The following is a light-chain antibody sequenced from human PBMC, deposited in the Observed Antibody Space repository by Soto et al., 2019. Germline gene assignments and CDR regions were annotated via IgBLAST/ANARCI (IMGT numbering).Light chain of an antibody. CDR1: SSDVGSYNG. J-gene: IGLJ3*02. CDR2: EVS. V-gene: IGLV2-18*01. CDR3: SLYTSSSTWV. Sequence: QSALTQPPSVSGSPGQSVTISCTGTSSDVGSYNGVSWYQQPPGTAPKLMIYEVSNRPSGVPDRFSGSKSGNTASLTISGLQAEDEADYYCSLYTSSSTWVFGGGTKAHRP.